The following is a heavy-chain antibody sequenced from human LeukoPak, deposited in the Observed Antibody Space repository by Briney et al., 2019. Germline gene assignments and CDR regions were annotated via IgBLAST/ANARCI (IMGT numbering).Heavy chain of an antibody. Sequence: PVGSLRLSCAASGFTFSSYWMHWVRQAPGKGLVWVSRINSDGSSTSYADSVKGRFTISRDNAKNTLYLQMNSLRAEDTAVYYCARDLSPYYYDSSGYWWGQGTLVTVSS. J-gene: IGHJ4*02. V-gene: IGHV3-74*01. CDR1: GFTFSSYW. CDR2: INSDGSST. CDR3: ARDLSPYYYDSSGYW. D-gene: IGHD3-22*01.